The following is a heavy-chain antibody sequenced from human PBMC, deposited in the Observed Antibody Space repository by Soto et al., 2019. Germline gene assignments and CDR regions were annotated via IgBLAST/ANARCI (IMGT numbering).Heavy chain of an antibody. CDR2: ISFDGSDK. Sequence: GGSLRLSCAASGFSFNTYAMSWVRQAPGKGLEWVAVISFDGSDKYYADSVKGRFTISRDTSKNTLSLQMDSLRADDSAVYYCASRVPHGTYGAPYFQHWGQGTLVTVSS. D-gene: IGHD1-26*01. V-gene: IGHV3-30*03. CDR1: GFSFNTYA. CDR3: ASRVPHGTYGAPYFQH. J-gene: IGHJ1*01.